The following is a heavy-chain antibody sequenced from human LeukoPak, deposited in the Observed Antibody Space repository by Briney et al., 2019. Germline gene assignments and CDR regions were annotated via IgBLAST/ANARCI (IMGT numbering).Heavy chain of an antibody. CDR2: IKPDGNER. V-gene: IGHV3-7*01. CDR3: ARRQWTAFDF. J-gene: IGHJ3*01. D-gene: IGHD6-19*01. CDR1: GFTFNTYW. Sequence: GGSLRLSCAASGFTFNTYWISWVRQAPGKGLQWVANIKPDGNERYYVDYMKGRFTISRDNARSSLYLQMNSLRVEDTAIYYCARRQWTAFDFWGQGTMVTVSS.